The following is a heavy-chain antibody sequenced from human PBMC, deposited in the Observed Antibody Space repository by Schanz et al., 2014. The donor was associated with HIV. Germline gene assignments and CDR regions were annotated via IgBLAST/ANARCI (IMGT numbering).Heavy chain of an antibody. CDR2: ISYDGVNK. CDR1: GFSFNNYG. J-gene: IGHJ6*02. D-gene: IGHD3-22*01. Sequence: QVQLVESGGGVVQPGRSLRLSCTASGFSFNNYGMHWVRQAPGKGLGWVAVISYDGVNKHFADSVKGRFTISRDNSKNTVYLQAKSLRPEDTAVYYCAKDRNQYDSRYIGKGNYYYYYGMDVWGQGTTVTVSS. CDR3: AKDRNQYDSRYIGKGNYYYYYGMDV. V-gene: IGHV3-30*18.